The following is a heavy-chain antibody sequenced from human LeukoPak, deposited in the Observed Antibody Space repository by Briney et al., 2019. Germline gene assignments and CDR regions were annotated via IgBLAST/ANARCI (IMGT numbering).Heavy chain of an antibody. CDR1: GFTFSSCS. D-gene: IGHD3-22*01. CDR2: ISSSSSTI. Sequence: GGSLRLSCAASGFTFSSCSMNWVRQAPGKGLEWVSYISSSSSTIYYADSVKGRFTISRDNAKNSLYLQMNSLRAEDTAVYYCARDGPPAVDSSGYYYWGQGTLVTVSS. CDR3: ARDGPPAVDSSGYYY. V-gene: IGHV3-48*04. J-gene: IGHJ4*02.